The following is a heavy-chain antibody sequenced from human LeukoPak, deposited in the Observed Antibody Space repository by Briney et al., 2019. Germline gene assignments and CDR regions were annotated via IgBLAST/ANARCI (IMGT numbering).Heavy chain of an antibody. Sequence: PGGSLRLSCAASGCTFSSYAMHWVRQAPGKGLEWVAVISYDGSNKYYADSVKGRFTISRDNSKNTLYLQMNSLRAEDTAVYYCARDNYDFWSGYPPRHTKYYGMDVWGQGTTVTVSS. D-gene: IGHD3-3*01. V-gene: IGHV3-30*04. CDR1: GCTFSSYA. CDR2: ISYDGSNK. J-gene: IGHJ6*02. CDR3: ARDNYDFWSGYPPRHTKYYGMDV.